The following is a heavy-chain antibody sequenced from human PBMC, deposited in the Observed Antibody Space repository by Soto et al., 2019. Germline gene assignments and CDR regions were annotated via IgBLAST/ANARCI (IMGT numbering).Heavy chain of an antibody. CDR1: GGTLSSYA. CDR2: IIPIFGTA. D-gene: IGHD3-9*01. CDR3: ARDLLRYDILTGYSPNYYYYGMDV. J-gene: IGHJ6*02. Sequence: SVKVSCKASGGTLSSYAVSWVRQAPGQGLEWMGGIIPIFGTANYAQKFQGRVTITADESTSTAYMELSSLRSEDTAVYYCARDLLRYDILTGYSPNYYYYGMDVWGQGTTVTVSS. V-gene: IGHV1-69*13.